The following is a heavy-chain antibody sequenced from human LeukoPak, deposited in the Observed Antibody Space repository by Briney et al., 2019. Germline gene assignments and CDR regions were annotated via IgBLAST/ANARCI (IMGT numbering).Heavy chain of an antibody. CDR2: INHSGST. CDR3: ARERFLGSSSWRPYYYYMDV. J-gene: IGHJ6*03. D-gene: IGHD6-13*01. CDR1: GGSFSGYY. V-gene: IGHV4-34*01. Sequence: PSETLSLTCAVYGGSFSGYYWSWIRQPPGKGLEWIGEINHSGSTNYNPSLKSRVTISVDTSKNQFSLKLSSVTAADTAVYYCARERFLGSSSWRPYYYYMDVWGKGTTVTVSS.